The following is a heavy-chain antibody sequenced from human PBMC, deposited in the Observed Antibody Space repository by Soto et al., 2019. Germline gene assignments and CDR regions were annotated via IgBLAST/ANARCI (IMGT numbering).Heavy chain of an antibody. CDR1: GASITSGGYY. V-gene: IGHV4-31*03. CDR2: IYYSGTT. Sequence: QVQLQESGPGLVNPSQTLSLTCTFSGASITSGGYYWTWIRQHPGKGLEWIGYIYYSGTTYYNPSLKRRLTISVDTSKNPFSLKLSSVTAADTAVYYCARATVVGANFDAFDIWGQGTMVTVSS. CDR3: ARATVVGANFDAFDI. J-gene: IGHJ3*02. D-gene: IGHD1-26*01.